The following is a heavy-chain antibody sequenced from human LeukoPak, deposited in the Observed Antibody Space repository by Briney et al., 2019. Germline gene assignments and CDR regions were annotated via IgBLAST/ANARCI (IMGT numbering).Heavy chain of an antibody. D-gene: IGHD1-26*01. J-gene: IGHJ4*02. CDR2: FDPEDGET. V-gene: IGHV1-24*01. CDR1: GYTLTELS. Sequence: GASVKVSCKVSGYTLTELSMHWVRQAPGKGLEWMGGFDPEDGETIYAQKFQGRVTMTEGTSTDTAYMELSSLRSEDTAVYYCATETVQWELLAYWGQGTLVTVSS. CDR3: ATETVQWELLAY.